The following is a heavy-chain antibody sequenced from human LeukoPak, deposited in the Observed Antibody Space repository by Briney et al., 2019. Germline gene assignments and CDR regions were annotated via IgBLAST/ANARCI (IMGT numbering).Heavy chain of an antibody. CDR1: GFTFSSYS. J-gene: IGHJ4*02. Sequence: GGSLRLSCAASGFTFSSYSMNWVRQAPGKGLEWVSSISSSSSYIYYADSVKGRFTISRDNAKNSLYLQMNSLRAEDTAVYYCAREGYSPRDGYNFNFDYWGQGTLVAVSS. V-gene: IGHV3-21*01. D-gene: IGHD5-24*01. CDR3: AREGYSPRDGYNFNFDY. CDR2: ISSSSSYI.